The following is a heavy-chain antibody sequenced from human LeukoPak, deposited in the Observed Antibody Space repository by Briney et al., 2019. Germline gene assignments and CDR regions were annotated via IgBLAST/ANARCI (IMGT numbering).Heavy chain of an antibody. V-gene: IGHV1-2*02. Sequence: ASVTVSRKASGYTLTDYYMYWVRQAPAQGVEWMGWINPISCGTHYAHKPHGRVTRTRGTSISTDYLELSRLRSDDTAVYYCARTYCSSTSCYYSPYFFAYWGQGTLVTVSS. CDR2: INPISCGT. CDR1: GYTLTDYY. J-gene: IGHJ4*02. CDR3: ARTYCSSTSCYYSPYFFAY. D-gene: IGHD2-2*01.